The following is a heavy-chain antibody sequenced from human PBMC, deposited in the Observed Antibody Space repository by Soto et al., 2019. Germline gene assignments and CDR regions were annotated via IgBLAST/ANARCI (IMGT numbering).Heavy chain of an antibody. CDR2: INAGNGNT. J-gene: IGHJ6*02. D-gene: IGHD3-3*01. CDR1: GYTFPSYA. Sequence: ASVKVSCKASGYTFPSYAMHWVRQAPGQRLEWMGWINAGNGNTKYSQKFQGRVTITRDTSASTAYMELSSLRSEDTAVYHCARGGEYYDFWSGYYTSNYYYYGMDVWGQGTTVTVSS. CDR3: ARGGEYYDFWSGYYTSNYYYYGMDV. V-gene: IGHV1-3*01.